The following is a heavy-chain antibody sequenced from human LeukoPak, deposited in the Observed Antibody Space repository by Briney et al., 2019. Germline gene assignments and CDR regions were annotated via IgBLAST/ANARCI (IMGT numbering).Heavy chain of an antibody. CDR3: ARDPTMVRGVPSNLPFDP. V-gene: IGHV1-2*02. CDR2: INPNSGGT. CDR1: GYTFTGYY. J-gene: IGHJ5*02. Sequence: EASVKVSCKASGYTFTGYYMHWVRQAPGQGLEWMGWINPNSGGTNYAQKFQGRVTMTRDTSISTAYMELSRLRSDDTAVYYCARDPTMVRGVPSNLPFDPWGQGTLVTVSS. D-gene: IGHD3-10*01.